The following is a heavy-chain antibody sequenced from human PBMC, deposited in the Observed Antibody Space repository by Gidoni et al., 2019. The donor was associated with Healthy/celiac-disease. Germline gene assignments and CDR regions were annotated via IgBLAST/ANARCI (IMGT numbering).Heavy chain of an antibody. CDR3: ARDQVRFGDGYYYGMDV. D-gene: IGHD3-10*01. CDR2: ISSISSTI. CDR1: GFTFSSHS. V-gene: IGHV3-48*04. J-gene: IGHJ6*02. Sequence: EVQLVESGRGLVQPGGSLRLSCAASGFTFSSHSMNWVRQAPGKGLEWVSYISSISSTISYAASVKGRFTISSANAKNSLYLQMNSLRAEDTAVYYCARDQVRFGDGYYYGMDVWGQGTTVTVSS.